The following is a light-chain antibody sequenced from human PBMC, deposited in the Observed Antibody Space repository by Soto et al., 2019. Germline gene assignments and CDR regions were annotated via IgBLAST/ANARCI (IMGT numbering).Light chain of an antibody. CDR1: SSDVGGYTY. V-gene: IGLV2-14*01. Sequence: QSALTQPASVSGSPGQSITISCTGTSSDVGGYTYVSWYQQHPGKAPKLMIYEVSERPSGVSDRFSGSKSGNTASLTISGLQAEDEADYYCAAWDDSLNGWVFGGGTKLTVL. J-gene: IGLJ3*02. CDR3: AAWDDSLNGWV. CDR2: EVS.